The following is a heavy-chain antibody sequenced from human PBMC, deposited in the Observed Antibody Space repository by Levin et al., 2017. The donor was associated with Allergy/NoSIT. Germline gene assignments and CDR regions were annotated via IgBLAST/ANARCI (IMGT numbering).Heavy chain of an antibody. CDR2: VHPADPAI. D-gene: IGHD3-10*01. Sequence: GESLKISCKASGYTFTNYWIAWVRPTPGKGLEWMGLVHPADPAIKYSQSFEGQVSISADRSINTAYLHFIGRRASDTAIYYWARARHLWFGRFDFWGQGSQVTVS. J-gene: IGHJ4*02. CDR1: GYTFTNYW. V-gene: IGHV5-51*01. CDR3: ARARHLWFGRFDF.